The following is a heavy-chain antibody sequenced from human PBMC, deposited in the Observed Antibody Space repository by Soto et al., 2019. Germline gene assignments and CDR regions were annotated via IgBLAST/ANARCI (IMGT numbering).Heavy chain of an antibody. CDR3: ARDQDYAFDV. CDR1: GFTFSSYS. Sequence: GGSLRLSCAASGFTFSSYSLNWVRQAPGKGLEWVSYISISSSLIWYADSVKGRFTISRDEAKNSLYLQMNSLTDEDTAVYYCARDQDYAFDVCGQGTMVTVSS. V-gene: IGHV3-48*02. J-gene: IGHJ3*01. CDR2: ISISSSLI.